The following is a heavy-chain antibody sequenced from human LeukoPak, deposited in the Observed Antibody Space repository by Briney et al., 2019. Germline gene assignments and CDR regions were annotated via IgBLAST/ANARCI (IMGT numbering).Heavy chain of an antibody. J-gene: IGHJ4*02. Sequence: SETLSLTCTVSGGFISSSSYYWGWIRQPPGKGLEWIGGIYFSGSTYYNPSLKSRVTISVDTSKNQFSLKLSSVIAADTAVYYCARLGGITIFGVVTRYYFDYWGQGTLVTVSS. V-gene: IGHV4-39*01. CDR2: IYFSGST. CDR3: ARLGGITIFGVVTRYYFDY. D-gene: IGHD3-3*01. CDR1: GGFISSSSYY.